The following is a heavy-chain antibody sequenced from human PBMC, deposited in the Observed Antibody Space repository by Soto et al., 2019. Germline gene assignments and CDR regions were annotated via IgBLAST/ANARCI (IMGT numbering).Heavy chain of an antibody. CDR3: ARWGIVATINEINPEYYYYYGMDV. Sequence: GASVKVSCKASGGTFSSYAISWVRQAPGQGLEWMGGIIPIFGTANYAQKFQGRVTITADESTSTAYMELSSLRSEDTAVYYCARWGIVATINEINPEYYYYYGMDVWGQGTMVTVSS. D-gene: IGHD5-12*01. CDR1: GGTFSSYA. CDR2: IIPIFGTA. J-gene: IGHJ6*02. V-gene: IGHV1-69*13.